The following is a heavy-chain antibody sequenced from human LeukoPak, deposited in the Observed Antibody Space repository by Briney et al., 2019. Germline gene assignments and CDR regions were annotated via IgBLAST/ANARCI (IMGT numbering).Heavy chain of an antibody. V-gene: IGHV3-48*04. Sequence: GGSLRLSCAASGFTFSSYSMNWVRQAPGKGLEWVSYIGSSSSTIYYADSVKGRFTISRDNAKNSLYLQMNSLRAEDTAVYYCARDKLLGAGRASDIWGQGTMVTVSS. J-gene: IGHJ3*02. CDR2: IGSSSSTI. CDR1: GFTFSSYS. CDR3: ARDKLLGAGRASDI. D-gene: IGHD3-10*01.